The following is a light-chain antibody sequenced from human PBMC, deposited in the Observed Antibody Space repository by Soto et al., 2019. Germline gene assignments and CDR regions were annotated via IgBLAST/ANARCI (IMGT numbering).Light chain of an antibody. J-gene: IGKJ4*01. Sequence: DVVLTQSPLSLPVTLGQSASISCRSSQSLLYSDGNTYLNWVQQRPGQSPRRLIYKVSNRESGVPGRFNGSGSGTDFTLKISSVETEDIGVYYCMQGAHWPLTFGGGTRVEIK. CDR2: KVS. CDR3: MQGAHWPLT. V-gene: IGKV2-30*01. CDR1: QSLLYSDGNTY.